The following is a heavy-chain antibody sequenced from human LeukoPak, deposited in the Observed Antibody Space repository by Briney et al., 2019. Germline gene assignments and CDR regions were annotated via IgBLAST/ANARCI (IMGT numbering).Heavy chain of an antibody. CDR3: ARDTRGYSYVYYYYYYYMDV. CDR1: GGSISSYY. J-gene: IGHJ6*03. D-gene: IGHD5-18*01. Sequence: SETLSLTCTVSGGSISSYYWSWIRQPPGKGLEWIGYIYYSGSTNYNPSLKSRVTISVDTSKNQFSLKLSSVTAADTAVYYCARDTRGYSYVYYYYYYYMDVWGKGTTVTVSS. V-gene: IGHV4-59*12. CDR2: IYYSGST.